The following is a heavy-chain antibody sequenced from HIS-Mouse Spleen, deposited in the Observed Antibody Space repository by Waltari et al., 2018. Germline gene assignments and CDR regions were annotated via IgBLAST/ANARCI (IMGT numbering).Heavy chain of an antibody. CDR3: ARSPSGSSWYDY. Sequence: QVQLVQSGAEVKKPGASVKVSCKASGYTFTGYYMHWVRQAPGQGLEWMGWIKRNRGGTNEQQKVKGRVTMTRDTSISTAYMELSRLRSDDTAVYYCARSPSGSSWYDYWGQGTLVTVSS. CDR2: IKRNRGGT. CDR1: GYTFTGYY. V-gene: IGHV1-2*02. D-gene: IGHD6-13*01. J-gene: IGHJ4*02.